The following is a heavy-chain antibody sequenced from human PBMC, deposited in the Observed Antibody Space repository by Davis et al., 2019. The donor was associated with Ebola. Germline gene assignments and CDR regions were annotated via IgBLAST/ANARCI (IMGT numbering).Heavy chain of an antibody. CDR2: ISGYYGNT. CDR1: GYTFTDFG. Sequence: AASVKVSCKTSGYTFTDFGISWVRQAPGQGLEWMGWISGYYGNTNYAQKFQDRVTMTRDTSTSTVYMELSSLRSEDTAVYYCARDNSPHYYYGMDVWGQGTTVTVSS. D-gene: IGHD5-18*01. J-gene: IGHJ6*02. CDR3: ARDNSPHYYYGMDV. V-gene: IGHV1-18*04.